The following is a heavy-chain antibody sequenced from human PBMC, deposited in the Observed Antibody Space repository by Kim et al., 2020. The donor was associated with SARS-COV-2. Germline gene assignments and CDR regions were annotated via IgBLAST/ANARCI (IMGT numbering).Heavy chain of an antibody. CDR3: ARAMIVVDSMPDAFDI. D-gene: IGHD3-22*01. CDR1: GFTFSSYA. CDR2: ISSNGGST. J-gene: IGHJ3*02. Sequence: GGSLRLSCAASGFTFSSYAMHWVRQAPGKGLEYVSAISSNGGSTYYANSVKGRFTISRDNSKNTLYLQMGSLRAEDMAVYYCARAMIVVDSMPDAFDIWGQGTMVTVSS. V-gene: IGHV3-64*01.